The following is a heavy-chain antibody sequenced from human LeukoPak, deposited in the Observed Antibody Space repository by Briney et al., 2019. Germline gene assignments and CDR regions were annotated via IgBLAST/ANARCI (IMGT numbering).Heavy chain of an antibody. D-gene: IGHD1-26*01. CDR3: ARAGSYSGSYWRYYYYGMDV. CDR2: FDPEDGET. J-gene: IGHJ6*02. V-gene: IGHV1-24*01. CDR1: GYTLTELS. Sequence: GASVKVSCKVSGYTLTELSMHWVRQAPGKGLEWMGGFDPEDGETIYAQKFQGRVTITADESTSTAYMELSSLRSEDTAVYYCARAGSYSGSYWRYYYYGMDVWGQGTTVTVSS.